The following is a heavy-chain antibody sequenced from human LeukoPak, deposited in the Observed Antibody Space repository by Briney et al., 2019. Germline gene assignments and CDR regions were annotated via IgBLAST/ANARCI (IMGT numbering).Heavy chain of an antibody. CDR3: ARESHDSSGYYSAHFDY. CDR1: GGTFSSYA. J-gene: IGHJ4*02. V-gene: IGHV1-69*13. CDR2: IIPIFGTA. D-gene: IGHD3-22*01. Sequence: SVKVSCKASGGTFSSYAISWVRQAPGQGLEWMGGIIPIFGTANYAQKFQGRVTITADESTSTAYMELSSLRSEDTAVYYCARESHDSSGYYSAHFDYWGQGTLVTVSS.